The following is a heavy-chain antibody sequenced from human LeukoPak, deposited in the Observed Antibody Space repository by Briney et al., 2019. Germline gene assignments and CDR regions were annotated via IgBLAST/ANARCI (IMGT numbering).Heavy chain of an antibody. J-gene: IGHJ2*01. D-gene: IGHD6-13*01. Sequence: ASVKVSCKASGYYMHWVRQAPGQGLECMGCINPNSGGTKYAQKFQGRVTMTRDTSISTAYMELSRLRSDDTAVYYCARGKSATAPDSNWYLDLWGRGTLVTVSS. CDR1: GYY. CDR3: ARGKSATAPDSNWYLDL. V-gene: IGHV1-2*02. CDR2: INPNSGGT.